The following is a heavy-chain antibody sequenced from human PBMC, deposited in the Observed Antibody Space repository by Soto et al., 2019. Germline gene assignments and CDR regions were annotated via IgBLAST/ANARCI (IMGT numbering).Heavy chain of an antibody. CDR1: GGSISSYY. D-gene: IGHD3-10*01. J-gene: IGHJ6*02. CDR3: ARESMGAINGEYGMDV. CDR2: IYYSGST. Sequence: SETLSLTCTVSGGSISSYYWSWIRQPPGKGLEWIGYIYYSGSTNYNPSLKSRVTISVDTSKNQFSLKLSSVTAADTAVYYCARESMGAINGEYGMDVWGQGTTVTVSS. V-gene: IGHV4-59*01.